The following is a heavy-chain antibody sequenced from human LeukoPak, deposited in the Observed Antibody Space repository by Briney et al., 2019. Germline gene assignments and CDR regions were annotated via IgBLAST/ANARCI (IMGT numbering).Heavy chain of an antibody. D-gene: IGHD3-22*01. CDR2: IYYSGST. CDR1: GGSISSSSYY. Sequence: SETLSLTCTVSGGSISSSSYYWGWIRQPPGKGLEWIRSIYYSGSTYYNPSLKSRVTISVDTSKNQFSLKLSSVTAADTAVYYCAREGDYYDTSGTLDYWGQGTLVTVSS. J-gene: IGHJ4*02. V-gene: IGHV4-39*02. CDR3: AREGDYYDTSGTLDY.